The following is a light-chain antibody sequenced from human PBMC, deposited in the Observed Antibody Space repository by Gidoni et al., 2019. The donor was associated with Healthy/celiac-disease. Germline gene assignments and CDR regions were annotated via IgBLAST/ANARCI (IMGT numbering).Light chain of an antibody. Sequence: SYLLTQPPSLSVAPGKTARITWGGNNIGSKSVHWDQQKPGQAPVLVIYYDSDRPSGIPERFSGSNSGNTATLTISRVEAGDEADYYCQVWDSSSDHVVFGGGTKLTVL. CDR2: YDS. CDR1: NIGSKS. J-gene: IGLJ2*01. V-gene: IGLV3-21*04. CDR3: QVWDSSSDHVV.